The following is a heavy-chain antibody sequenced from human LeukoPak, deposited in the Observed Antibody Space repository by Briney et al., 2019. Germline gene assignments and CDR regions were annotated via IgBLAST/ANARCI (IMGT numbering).Heavy chain of an antibody. Sequence: PSETLSLTCTVSGGSISSGSYYWSWIRQPAGKGLEWIGRIYTSGSTNYNPSLKSRVTISVDTSKNQFALKLSSVTAADTAEYYCARDSGSWDYYDSSGYQYFQHWGQGTLVTVSS. D-gene: IGHD3-22*01. V-gene: IGHV4-61*02. CDR1: GGSISSGSYY. CDR2: IYTSGST. CDR3: ARDSGSWDYYDSSGYQYFQH. J-gene: IGHJ1*01.